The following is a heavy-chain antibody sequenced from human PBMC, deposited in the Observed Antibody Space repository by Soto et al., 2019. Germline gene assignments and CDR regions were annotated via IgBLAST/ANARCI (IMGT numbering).Heavy chain of an antibody. Sequence: EVQLVESGGGLVQPGGSLRLSCAASGFTFSTYDMIWVRQAPGKGLEWVSYITSGSSAMLYADSVKGRFTISRDNANNSLFLPMNSLTAEDTAVYYCARDPSGMTDFDLWGQGTLVTVSS. D-gene: IGHD1-26*01. CDR2: ITSGSSAM. CDR3: ARDPSGMTDFDL. V-gene: IGHV3-48*01. J-gene: IGHJ4*02. CDR1: GFTFSTYD.